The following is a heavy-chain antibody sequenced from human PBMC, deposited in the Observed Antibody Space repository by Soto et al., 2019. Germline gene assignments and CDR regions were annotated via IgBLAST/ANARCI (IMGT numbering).Heavy chain of an antibody. CDR2: IKQGGSEK. J-gene: IGHJ4*02. V-gene: IGHV3-7*05. D-gene: IGHD4-4*01. CDR1: GFTFSSHW. Sequence: GGSLRLSCAASGFTFSSHWMTWVRQAPGKGLEWVANIKQGGSEKYYVDSVKGRFTISRDDATNSLFLQMNSLRVEDTAVYYCVREATARSGFDYWGQGTLVTVSS. CDR3: VREATARSGFDY.